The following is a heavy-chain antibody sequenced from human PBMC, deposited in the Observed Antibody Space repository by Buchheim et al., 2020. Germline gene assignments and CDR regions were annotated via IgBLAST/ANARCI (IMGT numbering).Heavy chain of an antibody. V-gene: IGHV4-31*03. D-gene: IGHD3-10*01. J-gene: IGHJ4*02. CDR2: MYNSGST. CDR3: ARGTPRYYFDF. Sequence: QVQLQESGPGLVKPSQTLSLTCTVSGDSMERGGFYWTWIRQHPGMGLELIGYMYNSGSTYFNPSLRSRVTISADTSKNKFSLKLSSVTAADTAVYFCARGTPRYYFDFWGQGTL. CDR1: GDSMERGGFY.